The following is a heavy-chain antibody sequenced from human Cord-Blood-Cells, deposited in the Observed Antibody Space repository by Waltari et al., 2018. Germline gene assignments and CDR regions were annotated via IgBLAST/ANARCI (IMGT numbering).Heavy chain of an antibody. Sequence: QVQLVQSGAEVKKPGASVKVSCKASGSTFTVHSLHWVQQAPGQGLEWMGWINPNSGGTNYAQKFQGRVTMTRDTSISTAYMELSRLRSDDTAVYYCARVRSSGWYAFDIWGQGTMVTVSS. J-gene: IGHJ3*02. CDR3: ARVRSSGWYAFDI. CDR1: GSTFTVHS. D-gene: IGHD6-19*01. V-gene: IGHV1-2*02. CDR2: INPNSGGT.